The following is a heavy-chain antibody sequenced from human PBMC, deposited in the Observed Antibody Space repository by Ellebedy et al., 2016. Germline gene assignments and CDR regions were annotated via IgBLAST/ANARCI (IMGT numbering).Heavy chain of an antibody. V-gene: IGHV4-38-2*02. D-gene: IGHD3-10*01. J-gene: IGHJ6*02. CDR1: GYSIISPYY. CDR2: INHSGTT. Sequence: SETLSLXCTVSGYSIISPYYWGWVRQSSAQGLEWIGNINHSGTTVFNPSFRSRASLSVDTSRNQFSLQLNSVTAADTAVYYCARGWRGVREGSIYYYYGIDLWGQGTTVTVSS. CDR3: ARGWRGVREGSIYYYYGIDL.